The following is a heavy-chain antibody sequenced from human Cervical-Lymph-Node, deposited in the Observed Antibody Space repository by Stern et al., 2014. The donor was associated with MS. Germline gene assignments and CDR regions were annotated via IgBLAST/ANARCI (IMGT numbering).Heavy chain of an antibody. CDR2: FNTNTGNP. J-gene: IGHJ4*02. Sequence: VQLVESGAELKKPGASVKVSCKASGYTFTTYGMNWVRPAPGQGLEWMGWFNTNTGNPTYAQDFTGRFVFSLDTSVSTAYLQIRSLKAEDTAVYYCAKYAPMVTTDFDYWGQGTLVTVSS. CDR3: AKYAPMVTTDFDY. D-gene: IGHD4-17*01. V-gene: IGHV7-4-1*02. CDR1: GYTFTTYG.